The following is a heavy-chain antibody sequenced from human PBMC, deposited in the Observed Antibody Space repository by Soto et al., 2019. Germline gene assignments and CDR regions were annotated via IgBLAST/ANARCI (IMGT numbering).Heavy chain of an antibody. Sequence: EVQLVESGGGLVKPGGSLRLSCVASGFTFSDAWMTWVRQPPGKGLEWFGRITTKFAGQTTVFAAPVKGRFTILRDDSKNKLYLEMINLKVGNTAVYYCATDSVSTFSVPLTLWGEGSEVTGSS. D-gene: IGHD5-12*01. CDR3: ATDSVSTFSVPLTL. CDR2: ITTKFAGQTT. CDR1: GFTFSDAW. V-gene: IGHV3-15*01. J-gene: IGHJ4*03.